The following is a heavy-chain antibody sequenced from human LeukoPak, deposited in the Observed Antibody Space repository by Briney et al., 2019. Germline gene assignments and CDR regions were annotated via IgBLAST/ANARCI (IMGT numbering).Heavy chain of an antibody. CDR1: GFTVSSNY. V-gene: IGHV3-66*01. CDR3: ARDPPDYYDSSGYYLGY. CDR2: IYSGGST. Sequence: GGSLRLSCAASGFTVSSNYMSWVRQAPGKGLEWVSVIYSGGSTYYADSVKGRFTISRDNSKNTLYLQMNSLRAEDTAVYYCARDPPDYYDSSGYYLGYWGQGTLVTAST. J-gene: IGHJ4*02. D-gene: IGHD3-22*01.